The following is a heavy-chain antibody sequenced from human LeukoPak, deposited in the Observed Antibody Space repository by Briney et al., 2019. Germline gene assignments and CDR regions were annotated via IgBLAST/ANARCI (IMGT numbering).Heavy chain of an antibody. V-gene: IGHV1-46*01. J-gene: IGHJ4*02. CDR1: GYTFTSYY. D-gene: IGHD4-17*01. CDR2: INPSGGST. CDR3: AGDFYGDYYFDY. Sequence: ASVKVSCKASGYTFTSYYMHWVRQAPGQGLEWMGIINPSGGSTSYAQKFQGRVTMTRDTSTSTVYMELSSLRSEDTAVYYCAGDFYGDYYFDYWGQGTLVTVSS.